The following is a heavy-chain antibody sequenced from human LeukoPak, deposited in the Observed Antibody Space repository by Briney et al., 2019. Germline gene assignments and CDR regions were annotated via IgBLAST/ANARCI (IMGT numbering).Heavy chain of an antibody. CDR1: GYTFTSYD. D-gene: IGHD6-13*01. V-gene: IGHV1-8*01. CDR2: MNPNSGNT. CDR3: ARGGSSSWSRYYYYYYYMDV. J-gene: IGHJ6*03. Sequence: ASVKVSCKASGYTFTSYDINWVRRATGQGLEWMGWMNPNSGNTGYAQKFQGRVTMTRNTSISTAYMELGSLRSEDTAVYYCARGGSSSWSRYYYYYYYMDVWGKGTTVTVSS.